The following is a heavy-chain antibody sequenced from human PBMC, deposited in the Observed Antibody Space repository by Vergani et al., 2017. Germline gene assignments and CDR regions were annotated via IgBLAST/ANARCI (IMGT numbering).Heavy chain of an antibody. V-gene: IGHV4-61*02. CDR2: IHTSGRT. CDR1: GGSINSHNYY. D-gene: IGHD3-3*01. Sequence: QVQLQESGPGLVKPSQTLSLTCTVSGGSINSHNYYWGWIRQPAGKGLGWIGRIHTSGRTNYNPSLKSRVTISVDMSKNQFSLKLSSVTAADTAVYCCARECARPGVGWFDRWGQGTLVTVSS. J-gene: IGHJ5*02. CDR3: ARECARPGVGWFDR.